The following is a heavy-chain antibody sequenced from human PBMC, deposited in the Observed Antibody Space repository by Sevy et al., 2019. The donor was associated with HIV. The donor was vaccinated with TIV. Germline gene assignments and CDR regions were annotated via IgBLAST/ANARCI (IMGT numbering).Heavy chain of an antibody. D-gene: IGHD3-22*01. J-gene: IGHJ4*02. CDR1: GFTFRNYS. V-gene: IGHV3-21*01. CDR2: ISDRNNYI. Sequence: GGSLRLSCATSGFTFRNYSMNWVRQAPGKGLEWVSTISDRNNYIFYADSVKGRFTISRENAMKSVFLQLNSLRADDTAVYYCASNYDSSGYRFDYWGQGILVTVSS. CDR3: ASNYDSSGYRFDY.